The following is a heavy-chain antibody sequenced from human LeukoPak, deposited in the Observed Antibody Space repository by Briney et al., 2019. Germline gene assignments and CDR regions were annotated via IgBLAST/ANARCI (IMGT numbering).Heavy chain of an antibody. CDR1: GFTFSNAW. V-gene: IGHV3-15*01. J-gene: IGHJ5*02. CDR2: VKSKADGGTT. Sequence: GGSLRLSCAASGFTFSNAWMSWVRQAPGKGLEWVGRVKSKADGGTTDYAAPVKGRFTISRDDSQNTLYLQMDSLKTEDTAVYYCTRAPSLSWFDPWGQGTLVTVSS. CDR3: TRAPSLSWFDP. D-gene: IGHD3-10*01.